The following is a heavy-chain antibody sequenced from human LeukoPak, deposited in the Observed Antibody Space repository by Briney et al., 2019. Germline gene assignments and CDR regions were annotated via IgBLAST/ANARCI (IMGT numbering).Heavy chain of an antibody. Sequence: GGSLRLSCAASGFTFSDYYLSWIRQAPGKGLEYVSYISSSGSQTLHADSVKGRFTISRDNAKNSLYLQMNSLRAEDTAVYYCARNRNYGLDIWGQGTKVTVSS. D-gene: IGHD1-14*01. V-gene: IGHV3-11*06. CDR2: ISSSGSQT. J-gene: IGHJ3*02. CDR1: GFTFSDYY. CDR3: ARNRNYGLDI.